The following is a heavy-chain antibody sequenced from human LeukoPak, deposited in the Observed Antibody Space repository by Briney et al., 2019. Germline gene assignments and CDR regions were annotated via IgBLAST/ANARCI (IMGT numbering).Heavy chain of an antibody. V-gene: IGHV4-31*03. CDR1: GGSLSSGSYY. J-gene: IGHJ6*02. CDR3: ARDLSRAYGMDV. Sequence: SETLSLTCTVSGGSLSSGSYYWSWIRQHPGKGLEWIGYIYYSGSTYYNPSLKSRVTISVDTSKNQFSLKLSSVTAADTAVYYCARDLSRAYGMDVWGQGTTVTVSS. CDR2: IYYSGST. D-gene: IGHD3-16*02.